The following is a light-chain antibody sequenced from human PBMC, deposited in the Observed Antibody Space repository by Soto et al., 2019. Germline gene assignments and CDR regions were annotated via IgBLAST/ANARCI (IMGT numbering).Light chain of an antibody. CDR2: GAS. CDR1: QSVYNN. J-gene: IGKJ1*01. V-gene: IGKV3-15*01. Sequence: EIVMTQSPATLSVSPGERATLSCRASQSVYNNLAWYQQKPGQSPRLLINGASTRATGIPARFSGSGSGTEFTLIISSLQSEDSAVYYCQQYNSWLWTFGQGTKVDIK. CDR3: QQYNSWLWT.